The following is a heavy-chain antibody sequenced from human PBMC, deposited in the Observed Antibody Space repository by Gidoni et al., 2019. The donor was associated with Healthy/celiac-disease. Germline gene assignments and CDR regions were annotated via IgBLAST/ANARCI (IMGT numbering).Heavy chain of an antibody. D-gene: IGHD3-22*01. CDR2: IIPIVGTA. CDR3: ARDVNYDPLGDPDAFDI. V-gene: IGHV1-69*06. J-gene: IGHJ3*02. CDR1: GGTFIRYA. Sequence: QVQLVQSGAEVKKPGSSVKVSCKAYGGTFIRYALSWVRQAPGQGLEWMGGIIPIVGTANYAQKCQGRVTITADKSTSTAYMELSSLRSEDTAVYYCARDVNYDPLGDPDAFDIWGQGTMVTVSS.